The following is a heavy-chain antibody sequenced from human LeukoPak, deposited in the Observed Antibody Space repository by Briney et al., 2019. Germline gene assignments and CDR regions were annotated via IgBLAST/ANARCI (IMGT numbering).Heavy chain of an antibody. Sequence: ASVRVSCKASGYTFTSYAMNWVRQAPGQGLEWMGWINTNTGNPTNGQGFTGRFVCSLDTSVSTAYLQISSLKAEDTAVYYCARVVGCGGGCYSGISDYGGQGTLVTVSS. CDR1: GYTFTSYA. D-gene: IGHD2-21*02. J-gene: IGHJ4*02. CDR2: INTNTGNP. V-gene: IGHV7-4-1*02. CDR3: ARVVGCGGGCYSGISDY.